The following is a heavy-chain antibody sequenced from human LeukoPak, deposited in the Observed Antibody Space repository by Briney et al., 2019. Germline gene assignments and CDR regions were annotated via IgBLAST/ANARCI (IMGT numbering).Heavy chain of an antibody. Sequence: GGSLRLSCAASGFTLSDYYINWLRQAPGKGLEWVSSISGSGLARHYSDSVKGRFTISRDNAKNTLYLQMNSLRAEDTAVYYCARDGLTLTTLDYWGRGNLVTVSS. V-gene: IGHV3-11*04. D-gene: IGHD4-17*01. CDR3: ARDGLTLTTLDY. CDR1: GFTLSDYY. J-gene: IGHJ4*02. CDR2: ISGSGLAR.